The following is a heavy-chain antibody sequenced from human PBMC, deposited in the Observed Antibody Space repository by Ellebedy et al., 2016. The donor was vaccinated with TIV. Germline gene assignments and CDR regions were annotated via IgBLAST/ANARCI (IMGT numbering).Heavy chain of an antibody. CDR1: GFTFSDHY. CDR3: RAWIVGASH. D-gene: IGHD1-26*01. Sequence: GESLKISCAASGFTFSDHYMDWVCQAPGKGLEWVGRTTNKADRYTTEYAASVKGRFTVSRDESNNSLYLQMNSLKIEDTAVYYCRAWIVGASHWGQGTLVTVSS. J-gene: IGHJ4*02. CDR2: TTNKADRYTT. V-gene: IGHV3-72*01.